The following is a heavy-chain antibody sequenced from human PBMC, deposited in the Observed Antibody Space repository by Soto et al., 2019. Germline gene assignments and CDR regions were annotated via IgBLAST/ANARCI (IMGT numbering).Heavy chain of an antibody. CDR2: INHSGST. CDR1: GASFSPNY. CDR3: AIRHYSPKSIDY. J-gene: IGHJ4*02. D-gene: IGHD3-10*01. Sequence: PSETLSLSCAVSGASFSPNYWSWIRQPPGKGLEWIGEINHSGSTNYNPSLKSRVTISVDTSKNQFSLKLSSVTAADTAVYYFAIRHYSPKSIDYWCQAILVTGSS. V-gene: IGHV4-34*01.